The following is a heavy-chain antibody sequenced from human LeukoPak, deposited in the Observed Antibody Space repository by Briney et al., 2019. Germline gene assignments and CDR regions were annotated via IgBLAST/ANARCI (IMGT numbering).Heavy chain of an antibody. CDR2: FDPEDGET. V-gene: IGHV1-24*01. D-gene: IGHD3-10*01. CDR3: ARGSRRYMVRGVPAHY. CDR1: GYTITELS. J-gene: IGHJ4*02. Sequence: ASLKLSCKVSGYTITELSMHWVRQDPGKGLEWMGGFDPEDGETIYAQKFQGRVTMTRNTSISTAYMELSSLRSEDTAVYYCARGSRRYMVRGVPAHYWGQGTLVTVSS.